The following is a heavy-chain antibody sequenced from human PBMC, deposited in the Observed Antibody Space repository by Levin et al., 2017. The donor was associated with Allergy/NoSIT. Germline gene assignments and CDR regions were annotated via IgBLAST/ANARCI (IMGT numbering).Heavy chain of an antibody. CDR1: GGSISSGGYY. J-gene: IGHJ6*03. CDR3: ARKNEAGRQYYYYVDV. V-gene: IGHV4-31*03. D-gene: IGHD3-10*01. CDR2: IHYSGST. Sequence: LRLSCTVSGGSISSGGYYWSWIRQHPGTGLEWIGYIHYSGSTYYNPSLKSRVTISVDTSNNQFSLKLSSVTAADTAVYYCARKNEAGRQYYYYVDVWGKGTTVTVSS.